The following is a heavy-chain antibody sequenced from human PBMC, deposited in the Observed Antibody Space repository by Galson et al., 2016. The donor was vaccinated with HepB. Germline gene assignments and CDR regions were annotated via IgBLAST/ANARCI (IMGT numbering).Heavy chain of an antibody. CDR1: GFMFDDYA. CDR2: ISWDSGSI. J-gene: IGHJ2*01. CDR3: ARSLGWYFDV. D-gene: IGHD6-6*01. V-gene: IGHV3-9*01. Sequence: SLRLSCAASGFMFDDYAMHWVRQGPGKGLEWVSSISWDSGSIGYADSVEGRFTISRDNAKNSLYLEMNSLRVEDTAVFYCARSLGWYFDVWGRGTLVTVSS.